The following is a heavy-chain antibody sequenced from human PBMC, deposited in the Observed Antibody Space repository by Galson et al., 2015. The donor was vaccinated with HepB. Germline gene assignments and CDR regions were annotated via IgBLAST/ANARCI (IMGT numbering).Heavy chain of an antibody. D-gene: IGHD3-22*01. CDR1: GFSLSTSGVG. J-gene: IGHJ3*02. Sequence: PALVKPTQTLTLTCTFSGFSLSTSGVGVGWIRQPPGKALEWLALIYWNDDKRYSPSLKSRLTITKDTSKNQVVLTMTNMDPVDTATYYCAHRPPYYDSSGYYLYAFDIWGQGTMVTVSS. V-gene: IGHV2-5*01. CDR2: IYWNDDK. CDR3: AHRPPYYDSSGYYLYAFDI.